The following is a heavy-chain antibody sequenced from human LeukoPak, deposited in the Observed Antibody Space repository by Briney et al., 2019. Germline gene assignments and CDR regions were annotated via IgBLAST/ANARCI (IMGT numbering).Heavy chain of an antibody. CDR1: GYTFTGYS. Sequence: ASVKVSCKASGYTFTGYSVHWVRQAPGQGLEWMGRINPNSGATDYAQKFQGRVTMARDTSISTVYMELNRLRSDDTAVYYCARELPFDYWGQGTLVTVSS. D-gene: IGHD3-10*01. V-gene: IGHV1-2*06. J-gene: IGHJ4*02. CDR3: ARELPFDY. CDR2: INPNSGAT.